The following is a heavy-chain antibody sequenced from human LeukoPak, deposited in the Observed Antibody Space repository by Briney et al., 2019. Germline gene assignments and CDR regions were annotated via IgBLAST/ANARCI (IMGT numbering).Heavy chain of an antibody. CDR3: AKEPHDFWSGYYAYFDY. V-gene: IGHV3-30*02. J-gene: IGHJ4*02. D-gene: IGHD3-3*01. CDR1: GFTFSSYG. Sequence: PGGSLRPSCAASGFTFSSYGMHWVRQAPGKGLEWVAFIRYDGSNKYYAGSVKGRFTISRDNSKNTLYLQMNSLRAEDTAVYYCAKEPHDFWSGYYAYFDYWGQGTLVTVSS. CDR2: IRYDGSNK.